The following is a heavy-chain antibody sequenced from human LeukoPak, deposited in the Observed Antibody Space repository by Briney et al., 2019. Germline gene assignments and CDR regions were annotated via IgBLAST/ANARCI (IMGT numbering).Heavy chain of an antibody. CDR1: GFTFSSYW. J-gene: IGHJ4*02. CDR2: IKQDGSEK. V-gene: IGHV3-7*01. CDR3: ARCPGGTSCYFFDY. Sequence: GGSLRLSCAASGFTFSSYWMSWVRQAPGKGLECVANIKQDGSEKYYVDSVKGRFTISRDNAKNSLYLQMNSLRAEDTAVYYCARCPGGTSCYFFDYWGQGTLVTVSS. D-gene: IGHD2-2*01.